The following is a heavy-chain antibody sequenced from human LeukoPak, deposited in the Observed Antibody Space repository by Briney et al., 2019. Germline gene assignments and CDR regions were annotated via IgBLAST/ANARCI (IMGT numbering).Heavy chain of an antibody. J-gene: IGHJ6*03. Sequence: GGSLRLSCAVSGISLSNYGMSWVRQAPGKGLEWVAGLSDSGGRTNYADSVKGRFTISRDNAKNSLYLQMNSLRAEDTAVYYCARDSSVVAAYYYYYYMDVWGKGTTVTVSS. CDR1: GISLSNYG. V-gene: IGHV3-23*01. CDR2: LSDSGGRT. D-gene: IGHD2-15*01. CDR3: ARDSSVVAAYYYYYYMDV.